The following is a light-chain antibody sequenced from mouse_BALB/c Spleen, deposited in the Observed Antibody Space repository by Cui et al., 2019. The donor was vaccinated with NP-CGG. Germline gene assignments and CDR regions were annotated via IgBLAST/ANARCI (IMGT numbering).Light chain of an antibody. J-gene: IGLJ1*01. Sequence: HAVAIQESAPTTSPGETVTLTCRSSTGAVTTTNYANWVQEKPDHLFTGLIGGTNNRAPGVPARFSGSLIGDKAALTITGAQTEDEAIYFCALWYSNHWVFGGGTKLTVL. CDR1: TGAVTTTNY. CDR2: GTN. V-gene: IGLV1*01. CDR3: ALWYSNHWV.